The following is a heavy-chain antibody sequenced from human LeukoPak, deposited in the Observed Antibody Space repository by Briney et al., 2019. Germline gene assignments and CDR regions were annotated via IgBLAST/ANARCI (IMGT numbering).Heavy chain of an antibody. CDR2: IYYSGNT. J-gene: IGHJ4*02. CDR3: ARFEKYYGSNYHYLDY. CDR1: RGSISNHY. Sequence: SETLSLTCTVSRGSISNHYWSWIRQPPGEGLEWIGYIYYSGNTNYNPSLKSRVTISVDTSENQFSLKLTSVTAADTAVYFCARFEKYYGSNYHYLDYWGPGILVTVSS. V-gene: IGHV4-59*11. D-gene: IGHD2-21*01.